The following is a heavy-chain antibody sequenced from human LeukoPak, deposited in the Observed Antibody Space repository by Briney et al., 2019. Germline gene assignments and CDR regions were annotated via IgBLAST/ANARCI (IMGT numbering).Heavy chain of an antibody. CDR1: GFTFSSYA. V-gene: IGHV3-23*01. CDR2: LSGSGGST. Sequence: PGGSLRLSCAASGFTFSSYAMSWVRQAPGKGLEWVSALSGSGGSTYYADSVKGRFTISRDNSKNTLYLQMNSLRAEDTAVYYCAKDRVGYCSSTSCLWPVDYWGQGTLVTVSS. D-gene: IGHD2-2*01. CDR3: AKDRVGYCSSTSCLWPVDY. J-gene: IGHJ4*02.